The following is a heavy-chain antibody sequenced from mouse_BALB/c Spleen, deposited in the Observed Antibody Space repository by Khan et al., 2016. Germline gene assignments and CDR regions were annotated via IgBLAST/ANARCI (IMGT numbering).Heavy chain of an antibody. CDR3: AEDYYGSNWFAY. CDR2: INTNTGEP. CDR1: GYTFTNYG. J-gene: IGHJ3*01. V-gene: IGHV9-3*02. D-gene: IGHD1-1*01. Sequence: QIQLVQSGPELKKPGETVKISCKASGYTFTNYGMNWVKQAPGKGLKWMGWINTNTGEPTYAEEFKGRFAFTLETSASTAYLQINNLKNEDTATYCGAEDYYGSNWFAYWGQGTPVTVSA.